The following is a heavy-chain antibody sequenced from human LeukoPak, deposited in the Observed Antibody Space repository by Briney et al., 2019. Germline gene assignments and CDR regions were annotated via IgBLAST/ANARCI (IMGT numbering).Heavy chain of an antibody. CDR2: IYPGDSAT. V-gene: IGHV5-51*01. CDR3: AWSSGPNNGFVP. J-gene: IGHJ5*02. Sequence: GGSLRLSCKCSGYSFTSYLLGWVRQMPGKGLEWMGIIYPGDSATRYSPSFQRQATILADKSISAAYLQWSSLKAWDTAMYYCAWSSGPNNGFVPWGQGTLVTVSS. D-gene: IGHD3-22*01. CDR1: GYSFTSYL.